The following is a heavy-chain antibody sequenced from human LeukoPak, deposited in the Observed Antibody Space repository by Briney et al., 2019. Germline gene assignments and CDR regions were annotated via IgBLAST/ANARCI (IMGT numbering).Heavy chain of an antibody. CDR1: GFSFSDYY. Sequence: GGSLRLSCVASGFSFSDYYMTWIRQAPGKGLEWLAYISSRGSGVYYADSVKGRFTISRDNARNSLYLDVSSLRVDDTAVYYCARGSGGSWTIFDSWGQGTLVSVSS. CDR2: ISSRGSGV. D-gene: IGHD2-15*01. J-gene: IGHJ5*01. CDR3: ARGSGGSWTIFDS. V-gene: IGHV3-11*01.